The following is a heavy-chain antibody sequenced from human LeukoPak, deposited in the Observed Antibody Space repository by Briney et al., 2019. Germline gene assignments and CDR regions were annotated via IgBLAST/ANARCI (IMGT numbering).Heavy chain of an antibody. CDR2: IIWNSGII. V-gene: IGHV3-9*03. D-gene: IGHD6-19*01. Sequence: GGSLRVSCAAPGFTFDDYAMHWVRQAPGKGLEWVSGIIWNSGIIGYADSVKGRFTISRDNAKNSLYLQMNSLRAEDMALYYCAILSAVAGHQDAFDIWGQGTMVTVSS. CDR1: GFTFDDYA. J-gene: IGHJ3*02. CDR3: AILSAVAGHQDAFDI.